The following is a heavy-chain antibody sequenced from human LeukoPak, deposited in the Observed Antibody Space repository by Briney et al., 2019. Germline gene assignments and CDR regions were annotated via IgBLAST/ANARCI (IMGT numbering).Heavy chain of an antibody. CDR1: GFTFSSYA. Sequence: GGSLRLSCAASGFTFSSYAMSWVRQAPGKGLEWVSAISGSGGSTYYADSVKGRFTISRDNSKNTLYLPMDSLRAEDTAVYYCAKHPRITMVRGVIFPDYWGQGTLVTVSS. V-gene: IGHV3-23*01. CDR3: AKHPRITMVRGVIFPDY. J-gene: IGHJ4*02. D-gene: IGHD3-10*01. CDR2: ISGSGGST.